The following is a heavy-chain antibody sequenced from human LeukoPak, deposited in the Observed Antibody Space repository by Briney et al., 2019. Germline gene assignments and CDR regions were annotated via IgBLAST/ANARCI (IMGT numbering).Heavy chain of an antibody. CDR3: TSWGDTTAEYFQR. D-gene: IGHD2-21*02. CDR2: INPDGRDT. V-gene: IGHV3-7*01. CDR1: GFTFNRCW. Sequence: GGSLRLSCVVSGFTFNRCWMNWVRQAPGKGLEWVAHINPDGRDTYYVDSVKGRFTISRDNAQNSLYLQMNSLRVEDTAVYYCTSWGDTTAEYFQRWGQGTLVTVSS. J-gene: IGHJ1*01.